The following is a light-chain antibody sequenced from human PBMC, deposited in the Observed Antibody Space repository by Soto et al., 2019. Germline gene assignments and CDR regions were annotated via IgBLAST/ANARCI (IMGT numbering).Light chain of an antibody. J-gene: IGKJ2*01. Sequence: EIVMTQSPCTLSLSPGERATISCRASQVIGSRYLAWYHQKSGQAPRLLIYGASSRATGIPDRFSGSGSGTDFTLTISRLEPEDFGVYYCQQFGSSIPHTFGKGTKLAIK. CDR1: QVIGSRY. CDR3: QQFGSSIPHT. V-gene: IGKV3-20*01. CDR2: GAS.